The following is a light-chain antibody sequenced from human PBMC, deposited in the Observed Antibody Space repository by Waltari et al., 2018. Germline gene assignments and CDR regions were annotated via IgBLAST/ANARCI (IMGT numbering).Light chain of an antibody. J-gene: IGKJ1*01. V-gene: IGKV4-1*01. Sequence: DIVMTQSPDSLAVSLGERAPINCKPSQSVLYSSNNKNYLAWYQLKPGQPPKLLIYWASTRESGVPDRFSGSGSGTDFTLTISSLQAEDVAVYYCQQYYSTPTFGQGTKVEIK. CDR3: QQYYSTPT. CDR2: WAS. CDR1: QSVLYSSNNKNY.